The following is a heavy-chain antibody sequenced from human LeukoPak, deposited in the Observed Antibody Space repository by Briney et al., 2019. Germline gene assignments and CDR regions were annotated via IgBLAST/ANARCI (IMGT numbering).Heavy chain of an antibody. CDR2: ISAYNGNT. D-gene: IGHD6-19*01. Sequence: ASVKVSCKASGGTFSSYAISWVRQAPGQGLEWMGWISAYNGNTNYAQKLQGRVTMTTDTSTSTAYMELRSLRSDDTAVYYCARASGWGLFKYSSGWYEDYWGQGTLVTVSS. V-gene: IGHV1-18*01. CDR3: ARASGWGLFKYSSGWYEDY. J-gene: IGHJ4*02. CDR1: GGTFSSYA.